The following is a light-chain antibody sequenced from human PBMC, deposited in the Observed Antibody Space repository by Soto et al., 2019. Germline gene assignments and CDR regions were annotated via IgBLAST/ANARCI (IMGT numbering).Light chain of an antibody. J-gene: IGLJ1*01. CDR1: SSDVGGYNY. V-gene: IGLV2-14*03. Sequence: LTQPASVSGSPGQSITISCTGTSSDVGGYNYVSWYQHHPGKAPKLMIYDVSNRPSGVSNRFSGSKSGNTASLTISVLQPEDEADYYCSSYTTSNTRQIVFGTGTKVTVL. CDR2: DVS. CDR3: SSYTTSNTRQIV.